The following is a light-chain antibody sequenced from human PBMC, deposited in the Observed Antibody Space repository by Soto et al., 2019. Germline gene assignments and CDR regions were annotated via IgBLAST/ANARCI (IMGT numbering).Light chain of an antibody. CDR2: WAS. V-gene: IGKV4-1*01. Sequence: DIVMTQSPDSLAVSLGERATINCKSGQSVLYSSNNKNYLAWYQQKPGQPPKLLIYWASTRESGVPDRFSGSGSGTDFTLTISSLQDEDVAVYYCQQYYSTPLTFGGGTKVEIK. CDR1: QSVLYSSNNKNY. CDR3: QQYYSTPLT. J-gene: IGKJ4*01.